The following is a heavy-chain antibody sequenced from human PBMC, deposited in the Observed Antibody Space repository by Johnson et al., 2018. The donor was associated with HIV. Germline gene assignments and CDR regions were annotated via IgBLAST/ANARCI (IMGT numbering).Heavy chain of an antibody. Sequence: VESGGALVQPGRSLRLSCVASGFTFEDYAMYWVRQAPGKGLEWVSGISWNSGSIGYADSVHGRFTISRDNAKNSLYLQMNSLRAEDTAVYYCAKGRRGAIFGVARSAFDIWGQGTMVTVSS. J-gene: IGHJ3*02. D-gene: IGHD3-3*01. CDR1: GFTFEDYA. CDR2: ISWNSGSI. V-gene: IGHV3-9*01. CDR3: AKGRRGAIFGVARSAFDI.